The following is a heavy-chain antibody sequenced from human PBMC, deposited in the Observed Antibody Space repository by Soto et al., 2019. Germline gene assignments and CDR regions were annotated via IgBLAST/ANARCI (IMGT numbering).Heavy chain of an antibody. J-gene: IGHJ3*02. V-gene: IGHV4-59*01. CDR1: GGSISSYY. CDR2: IYNNERT. CDR3: ARKRPYCSGGSCSFDVFDI. D-gene: IGHD2-15*01. Sequence: ASETLSLTCTVSGGSISSYYWSWMRQPPGKGLQWIGDIYNNERTKYNPSLESRVTISVDTSKNQFSLKLSSVTAADTALYYCARKRPYCSGGSCSFDVFDIWGQGTMVTISS.